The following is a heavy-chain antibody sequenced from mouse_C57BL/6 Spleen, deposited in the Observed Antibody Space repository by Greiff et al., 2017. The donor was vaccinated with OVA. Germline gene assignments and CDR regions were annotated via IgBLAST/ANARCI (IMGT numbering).Heavy chain of an antibody. CDR1: GFTFSDYG. V-gene: IGHV5-17*01. Sequence: DVMLVESGGGLVKPGGSLKLSCAASGFTFSDYGMHWVRQAPEKGLEWVAYISSGSSTIYYADTVKGRFTISRDNAKNTLFLQMTSLRSEDTAMYYCARRNYYGNYWYFDVWGTGTTVTVSA. J-gene: IGHJ1*03. D-gene: IGHD1-1*01. CDR3: ARRNYYGNYWYFDV. CDR2: ISSGSSTI.